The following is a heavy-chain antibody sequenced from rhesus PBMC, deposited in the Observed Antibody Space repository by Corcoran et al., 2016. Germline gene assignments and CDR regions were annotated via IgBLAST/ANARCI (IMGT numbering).Heavy chain of an antibody. D-gene: IGHD3-34*01. CDR3: ARLRSGDYYSFVY. CDR1: GGSISDSYR. CDR2: IYGSITGT. V-gene: IGHV4S10*01. J-gene: IGHJ4*01. Sequence: QVQLQGSGPGVVKPSETLSLTCAVSGGSISDSYRWSWIRQPPGKGLEWIGYIYGSITGTNYNPSLKSRVTISKDSSKNQFSLKLSSVTAADTAVYYCARLRSGDYYSFVYWSEAVLITVSS.